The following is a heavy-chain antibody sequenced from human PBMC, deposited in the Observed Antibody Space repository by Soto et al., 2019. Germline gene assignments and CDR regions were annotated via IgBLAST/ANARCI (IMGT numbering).Heavy chain of an antibody. CDR3: ASHITMVRGVIYYYYGMDV. J-gene: IGHJ6*02. D-gene: IGHD3-10*01. V-gene: IGHV1-18*04. Sequence: GAAVKVSCKPSGYSCTNFYVHWVRQARGQGGDWMGWISAYNGNTNYAQKLQGRVTMTTDTSTSTAYMELRSLRSDDTAVYYCASHITMVRGVIYYYYGMDVWGQGTTVTVSS. CDR1: GYSCTNFY. CDR2: ISAYNGNT.